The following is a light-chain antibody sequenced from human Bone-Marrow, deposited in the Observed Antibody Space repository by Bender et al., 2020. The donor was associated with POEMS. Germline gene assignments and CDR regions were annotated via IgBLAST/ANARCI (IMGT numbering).Light chain of an antibody. CDR3: SSFGGSNNLV. V-gene: IGLV2-8*01. CDR1: TSNVGGYNS. CDR2: EVS. J-gene: IGLJ2*01. Sequence: QSALTQPRSVSGSPGRSVTISCTGTTSNVGGYNSVSWYRQYPGKAPKLIIYEVSKRPSGVPDRFSGSKSGNTASLTVSGLQAEDEADYCCSSFGGSNNLVFGGGTKLTVL.